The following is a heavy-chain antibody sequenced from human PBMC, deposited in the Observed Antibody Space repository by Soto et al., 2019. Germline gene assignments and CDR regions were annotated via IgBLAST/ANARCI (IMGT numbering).Heavy chain of an antibody. CDR2: IWYDGYNK. D-gene: IGHD6-19*01. CDR3: ARGSGWSNWYFDL. Sequence: QVQLVESGGGVVQPGKPLRLSCAGTGFTFSSYGMHWVRQAPGKGLDWVAVIWYDGYNKYYADSVKGRFAISRDNSKNTVYLEMNCLRAEDTAVYYCARGSGWSNWYFDLCGRVTLVTVSS. CDR1: GFTFSSYG. V-gene: IGHV3-33*01. J-gene: IGHJ2*01.